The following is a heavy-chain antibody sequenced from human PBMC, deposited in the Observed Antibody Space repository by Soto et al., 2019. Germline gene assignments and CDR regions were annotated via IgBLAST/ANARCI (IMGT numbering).Heavy chain of an antibody. D-gene: IGHD3-22*01. Sequence: ASVKVSCKTSGYTFSNYGITWVRQAPGEPLEWLGWISLYSDGTNYAQKFQGRVSMPTDTSTTTAYMELRGLRSDDTAVYYCARYWIVVVKGYYYSRAFDIWGQGTMVTVSS. CDR1: GYTFSNYG. CDR2: ISLYSDGT. J-gene: IGHJ3*02. CDR3: ARYWIVVVKGYYYSRAFDI. V-gene: IGHV1-18*01.